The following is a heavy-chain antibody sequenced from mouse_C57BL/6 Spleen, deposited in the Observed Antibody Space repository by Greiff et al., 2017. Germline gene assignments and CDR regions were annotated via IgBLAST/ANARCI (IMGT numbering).Heavy chain of an antibody. CDR1: GYTFTSYW. J-gene: IGHJ3*01. CDR2: IYPGSGST. Sequence: QVQLQQPGAELVKPGASVKMSCKASGYTFTSYWITWVKQRPGQGLEWIGDIYPGSGSTNYNEKFKSKATLTVDTSSSTAYMQLSSLTSEDSAVYYCARRGYDDDVRWFAYWGQGTLVTVSA. CDR3: ARRGYDDDVRWFAY. D-gene: IGHD2-4*01. V-gene: IGHV1-55*01.